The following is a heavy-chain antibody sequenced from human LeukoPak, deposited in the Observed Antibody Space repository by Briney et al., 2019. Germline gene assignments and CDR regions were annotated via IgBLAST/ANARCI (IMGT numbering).Heavy chain of an antibody. CDR3: AKDAAGSHSSGSDYFDS. Sequence: PGGSLRLSCAASGFTFSSYAMSWVRQAPGKGLEWVTFIRYDGSNKYYAESVKGRFTISRDNSKNTLYLQMNSLRAEDTAVYYCAKDAAGSHSSGSDYFDSWGQGTLVTVSS. CDR2: IRYDGSNK. V-gene: IGHV3-30*02. CDR1: GFTFSSYA. J-gene: IGHJ4*02. D-gene: IGHD5-18*01.